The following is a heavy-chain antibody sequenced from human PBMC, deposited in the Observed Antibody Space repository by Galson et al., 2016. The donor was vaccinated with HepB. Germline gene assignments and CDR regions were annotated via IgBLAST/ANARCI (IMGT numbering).Heavy chain of an antibody. V-gene: IGHV3-33*01. D-gene: IGHD2-2*01. CDR3: ARGTSVYCTRATCYREGSFDY. J-gene: IGHJ4*02. CDR1: GFTFSNYG. Sequence: SLRLSCAASGFTFSNYGMHWVRQAPGKGQEWVAVLWYDGSNRYYVDSVKGRFTISRDNSKNALYLQMTSLRAEDTAVYYCARGTSVYCTRATCYREGSFDYWGQGTLVTVSS. CDR2: LWYDGSNR.